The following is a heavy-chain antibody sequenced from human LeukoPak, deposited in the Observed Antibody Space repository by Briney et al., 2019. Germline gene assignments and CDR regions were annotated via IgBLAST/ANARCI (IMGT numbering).Heavy chain of an antibody. CDR1: GFTFSSYG. CDR2: IWYDGSNK. CDR3: ARDSRYYYMDV. V-gene: IGHV3-33*01. J-gene: IGHJ6*03. Sequence: GRSLRLSCAASGFTFSSYGMHWVRQAPGKGLEWVAVIWYDGSNKYYADSVKGRFTISRDNSKNTLYLQMNSLRAEDTAVYYCARDSRYYYMDVWGKGTTVTVS.